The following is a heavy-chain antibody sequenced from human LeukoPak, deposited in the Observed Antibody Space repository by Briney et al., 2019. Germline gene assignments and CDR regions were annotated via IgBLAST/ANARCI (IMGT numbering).Heavy chain of an antibody. CDR3: ARVPRSYSSSGFDY. CDR1: GGSFSGYY. CDR2: INHSGST. J-gene: IGHJ4*02. Sequence: PSETLSLTCAVYGGSFSGYYWSWIRQPPGKGLEWIGEINHSGSTNYNPSLKSRVTISVDTSKNQFSLKLSSVTAADTAVYYCARVPRSYSSSGFDYWGQGTLVTVSS. D-gene: IGHD6-6*01. V-gene: IGHV4-34*01.